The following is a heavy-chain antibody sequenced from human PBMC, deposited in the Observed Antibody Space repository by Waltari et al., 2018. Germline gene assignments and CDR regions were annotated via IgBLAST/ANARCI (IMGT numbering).Heavy chain of an antibody. CDR1: GFTFSNSA. CDR2: ISGSGETT. CDR3: ARGGGDIAPIDY. J-gene: IGHJ4*03. D-gene: IGHD2-15*01. V-gene: IGHV3-23*01. Sequence: EAQLLESGGDFVHPGGSLRLSCVVSGFTFSNSAMSWVRQAPGKGREWVSGISGSGETTYYAEAVKGRFTISRDNSKNMLYLQMSSLRGDDTAVYYCARGGGDIAPIDYWGQGTTVTVSS.